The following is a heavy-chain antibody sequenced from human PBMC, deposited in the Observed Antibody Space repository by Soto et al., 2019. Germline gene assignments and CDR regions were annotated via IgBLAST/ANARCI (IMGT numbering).Heavy chain of an antibody. CDR2: ILYTGSV. V-gene: IGHV4-4*02. CDR1: GDSISNGNW. J-gene: IGHJ4*02. D-gene: IGHD3-3*01. CDR3: ARNGHYCLDY. Sequence: SETLSLTCDVSGDSISNGNWWSWVRQPPEQGLEWIGEILYTGSVTYNPSLESRVTISVDKSKNQFSLKVNSVTAADTGVYYCARNGHYCLDYWGQGIVVTVS.